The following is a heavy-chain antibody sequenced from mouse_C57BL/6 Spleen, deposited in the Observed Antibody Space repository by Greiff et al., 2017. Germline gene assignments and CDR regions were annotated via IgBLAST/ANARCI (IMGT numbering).Heavy chain of an antibody. Sequence: QVQLQQPGAELVRPGTSVKLSCKASGYTFTSYWMHWVKQRPGQGLEWIGVIDPSDSYTNYNQKFKGKATLTVDTSSSTAYMQLSSLTSEDSAVYYCARKDPSTVVDDWGQGTTLTVSS. CDR1: GYTFTSYW. J-gene: IGHJ2*01. D-gene: IGHD1-1*01. V-gene: IGHV1-59*01. CDR2: IDPSDSYT. CDR3: ARKDPSTVVDD.